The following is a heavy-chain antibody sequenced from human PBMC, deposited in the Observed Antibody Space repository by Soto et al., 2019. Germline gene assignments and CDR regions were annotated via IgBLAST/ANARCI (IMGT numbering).Heavy chain of an antibody. D-gene: IGHD1-7*01. CDR3: ARRARTATTNWGAFDM. V-gene: IGHV3-23*01. CDR1: GFTFSNYV. J-gene: IGHJ3*02. CDR2: ISYSADKT. Sequence: GGSLRLSCAASGFTFSNYVMNWVRQAPGKGLEWVSTISYSADKTFYADSVKGRFTISRDNSRDTLFLQMNSLRADDAAVYYCARRARTATTNWGAFDMWGQGTMVTV.